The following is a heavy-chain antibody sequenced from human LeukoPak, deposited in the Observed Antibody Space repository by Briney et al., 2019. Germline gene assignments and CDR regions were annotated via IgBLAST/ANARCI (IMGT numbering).Heavy chain of an antibody. CDR3: AKDPTEDSIAVAGTLFDY. J-gene: IGHJ4*02. D-gene: IGHD6-19*01. V-gene: IGHV3-23*01. CDR2: ISGSSDST. Sequence: GGSLRLSCVSSGFTFSSYAMSWVRQAPGKGLEWVSAISGSSDSTYYADSVKGRFTISRDNSKNTLYLQMNSLRAEDTAVYYCAKDPTEDSIAVAGTLFDYWGQGTLVTVSS. CDR1: GFTFSSYA.